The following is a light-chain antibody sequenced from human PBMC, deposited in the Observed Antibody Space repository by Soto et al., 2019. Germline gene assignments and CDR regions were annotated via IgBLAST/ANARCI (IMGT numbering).Light chain of an antibody. Sequence: DIQMTQSPSTLSASVGDRVTITCRASQSISSWLTWYQQKPGKAPKLLIYKASSLESGVPSRFSGGGSGTEFTLTISSLQPDDFATYCCQQYNNYSWTFGQGTRVEI. CDR1: QSISSW. V-gene: IGKV1-5*03. CDR2: KAS. J-gene: IGKJ1*01. CDR3: QQYNNYSWT.